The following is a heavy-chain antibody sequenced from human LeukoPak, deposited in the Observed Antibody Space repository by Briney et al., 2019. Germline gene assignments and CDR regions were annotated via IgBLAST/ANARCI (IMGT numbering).Heavy chain of an antibody. CDR1: GFTFSSYA. J-gene: IGHJ6*04. D-gene: IGHD3-10*02. V-gene: IGHV3-48*03. Sequence: TGGSLRLSCAASGFTFSSYAMSWVRQAPGRGREWGSYISSSGSNIYYADSVRGRFTISTDNAKNSLYLRMNRPRAEDMAFYYCAELGNTMIGSVWGEGSTVTISS. CDR3: AELGNTMIGSV. CDR2: ISSSGSNI.